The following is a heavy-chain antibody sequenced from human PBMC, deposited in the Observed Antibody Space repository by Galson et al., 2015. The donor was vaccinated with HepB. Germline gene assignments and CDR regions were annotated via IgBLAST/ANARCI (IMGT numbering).Heavy chain of an antibody. D-gene: IGHD3-10*01. Sequence: SLRLSCAASGFTFSSYSMDWVRQAPGKGLEWVAYISNSSTIYYADYVKGRFTISRDNAKNSLYLQINNLRADDTAVYYCARLRGTPHHYYYGMDVWGQGTPVTVSS. CDR2: ISNSSTI. CDR1: GFTFSSYS. J-gene: IGHJ6*02. CDR3: ARLRGTPHHYYYGMDV. V-gene: IGHV3-48*01.